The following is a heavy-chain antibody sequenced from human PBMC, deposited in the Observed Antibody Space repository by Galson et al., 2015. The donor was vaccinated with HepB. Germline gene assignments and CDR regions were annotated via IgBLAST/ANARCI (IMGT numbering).Heavy chain of an antibody. Sequence: SLRLSCAASGFTFSSYSMNWVRQAPGKGLEWVSSISSSSSYIYYADSVKGRFTISRDNAKNSLYLQMNSLRAEDTAVYYCARDFFSSVTETDYVDWGQGTLVTVSS. CDR3: ARDFFSSVTETDYVD. D-gene: IGHD3-10*02. CDR1: GFTFSSYS. J-gene: IGHJ4*02. CDR2: ISSSSSYI. V-gene: IGHV3-21*01.